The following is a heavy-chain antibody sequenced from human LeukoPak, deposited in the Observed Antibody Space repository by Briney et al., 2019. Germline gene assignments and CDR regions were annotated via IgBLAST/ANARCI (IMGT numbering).Heavy chain of an antibody. CDR3: ARYSAVSSPGPFDM. Sequence: GGSLRLSCTASGFIFRSFWMSWVRQAPGKRLEWVANIKQNGAEGYYLDSVKGRFTISRDNAKNSVYLQMSSLRVEDTAMYYCARYSAVSSPGPFDMWGQGTMVTVSS. V-gene: IGHV3-7*03. D-gene: IGHD5/OR15-5a*01. J-gene: IGHJ3*02. CDR2: IKQNGAEG. CDR1: GFIFRSFW.